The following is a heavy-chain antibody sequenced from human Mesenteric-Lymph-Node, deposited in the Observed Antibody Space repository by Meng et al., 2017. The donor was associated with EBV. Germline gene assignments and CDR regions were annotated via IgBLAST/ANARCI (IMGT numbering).Heavy chain of an antibody. J-gene: IGHJ2*01. CDR3: ARGATSVFDL. CDR2: TYYRSKWYH. Sequence: QVQLQQSGPGLVKPXXTLSPTCVLSGDSVPSSSAAWIWIRQSPSGVLVWLGRTYYRSKWYHDYAVFVKSRITIHLDTSKNQFSLQLNSVTPEDTAVYYCARGATSVFDLWGRGTLVTVSS. CDR1: GDSVPSSSAA. V-gene: IGHV6-1*01.